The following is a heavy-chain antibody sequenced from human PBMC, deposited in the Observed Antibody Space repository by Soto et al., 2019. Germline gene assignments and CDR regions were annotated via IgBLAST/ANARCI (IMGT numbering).Heavy chain of an antibody. Sequence: QVQLQQWGAGLLKPSETLSLTCAVYGGSFSGYYWSWIRQPPGKGLEWIGEIKHSGSTNYNPSLTSRVTISVDTSNTQFSLKLNSVTAADTAVYYCARGRGAETTCYYSFGMDVWGQGTTVTVSS. CDR2: IKHSGST. CDR1: GGSFSGYY. V-gene: IGHV4-34*01. J-gene: IGHJ6*02. CDR3: ARGRGAETTCYYSFGMDV. D-gene: IGHD4-4*01.